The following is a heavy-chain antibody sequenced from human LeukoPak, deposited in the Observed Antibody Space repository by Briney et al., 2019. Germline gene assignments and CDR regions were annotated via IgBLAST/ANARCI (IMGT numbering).Heavy chain of an antibody. CDR2: IYYSGTT. V-gene: IGHV4-59*11. CDR3: ARESYSSSWYADY. J-gene: IGHJ4*02. Sequence: SETLSLTCTVSGDSISGHYWNWIRQTPGKGLEWIGYIYYSGTTNYNPSLKSRVTISLDTSKNQFSLKLSSVTAADTAMYYCARESYSSSWYADYWGQGTLVTVSS. D-gene: IGHD6-13*01. CDR1: GDSISGHY.